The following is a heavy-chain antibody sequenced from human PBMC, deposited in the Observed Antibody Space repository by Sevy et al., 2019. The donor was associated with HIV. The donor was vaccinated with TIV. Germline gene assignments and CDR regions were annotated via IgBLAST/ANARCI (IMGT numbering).Heavy chain of an antibody. J-gene: IGHJ4*02. D-gene: IGHD3-3*01. V-gene: IGHV3-15*01. CDR1: GFDFSNAW. Sequence: GGSLRLSCAASGFDFSNAWMTWVRQAPGKGLERVGHIKSITDGGTTDYGAPVKGRFTISRHDSKNTLYLQMNSLKIEDTAVYYCTTDLFWTIGWGQGTRVTVSS. CDR2: IKSITDGGTT. CDR3: TTDLFWTIG.